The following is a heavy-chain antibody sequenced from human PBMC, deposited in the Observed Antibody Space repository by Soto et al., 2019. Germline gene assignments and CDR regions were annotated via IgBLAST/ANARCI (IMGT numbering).Heavy chain of an antibody. Sequence: PGGSLRLSCAASGFTFSSYAMSWVRQAPGKGLEWVSAISGSGGSTYYADSVKGRFTISRDNSKNTLYLQMNSLRAEDTAVYYCAKLDSYGPDSAEYYYYGMDVWGQGTTVTVSS. D-gene: IGHD5-18*01. CDR3: AKLDSYGPDSAEYYYYGMDV. CDR1: GFTFSSYA. V-gene: IGHV3-23*01. CDR2: ISGSGGST. J-gene: IGHJ6*02.